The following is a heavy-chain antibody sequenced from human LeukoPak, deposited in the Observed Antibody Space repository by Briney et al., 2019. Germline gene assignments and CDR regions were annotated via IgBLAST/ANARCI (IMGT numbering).Heavy chain of an antibody. D-gene: IGHD5-24*01. V-gene: IGHV2-70*04. J-gene: IGHJ4*02. CDR2: IDWDDDK. CDR3: ARLSADGYNFFDY. Sequence: SGPTLVKPTQTLTFTCTFGGISLRTLGQRASWIGQPPGKALEWLARIDWDDDKFYRSSLKTRLTISKDTSQTQVVLTMTNMDPVDTAMYYCARLSADGYNFFDYWGQGTLVTVSS. CDR1: GISLRTLGQR.